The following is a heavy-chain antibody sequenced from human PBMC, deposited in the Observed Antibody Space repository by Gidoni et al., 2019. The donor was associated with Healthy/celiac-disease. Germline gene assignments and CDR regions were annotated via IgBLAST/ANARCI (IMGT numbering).Heavy chain of an antibody. D-gene: IGHD4-17*01. CDR3: AHTISDYGDYDQDYDFDY. Sequence: QITLKESGPPLLNPTQTRTLTRPFAGFSSTPRWAGVGWIRQPPGKALEWLALIYWDDDKRYSPSLKSRLTITKDTSKNQVVLTMTNMDPVDTATYYCAHTISDYGDYDQDYDFDYWGQGTLVTVSS. CDR1: GFSSTPRWAG. J-gene: IGHJ4*02. V-gene: IGHV2-5*02. CDR2: IYWDDDK.